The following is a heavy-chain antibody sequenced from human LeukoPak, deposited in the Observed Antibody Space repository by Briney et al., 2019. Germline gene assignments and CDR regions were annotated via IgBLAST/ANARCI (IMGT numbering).Heavy chain of an antibody. CDR1: GFTFGSCW. CDR2: INQDGSQK. CDR3: ARKRPNYFDY. Sequence: GGSLRLSCAASGFTFGSCWMNWVRQTPGKGLEWVANINQDGSQKYYVDSVKGRFTISRDNAENSLYLQMNSLRAEDTALYYCARKRPNYFDYWGQGTLVTVSS. V-gene: IGHV3-7*01. J-gene: IGHJ4*02.